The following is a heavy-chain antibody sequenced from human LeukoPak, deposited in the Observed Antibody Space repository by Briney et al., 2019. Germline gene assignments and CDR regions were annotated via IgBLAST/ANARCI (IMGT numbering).Heavy chain of an antibody. D-gene: IGHD3-9*01. CDR1: GYTFTSYD. J-gene: IGHJ3*02. CDR2: MNPNSGST. V-gene: IGHV1-8*01. CDR3: ARGLTRYFDLSNAFDI. Sequence: GASVKVSCKASGYTFTSYDINWVRQATGQGLEWMGWMNPNSGSTGYAQKFQGRVTMTRNTSISTAYMELSSLRSEDTAVYYCARGLTRYFDLSNAFDIWGQGTMVTVSS.